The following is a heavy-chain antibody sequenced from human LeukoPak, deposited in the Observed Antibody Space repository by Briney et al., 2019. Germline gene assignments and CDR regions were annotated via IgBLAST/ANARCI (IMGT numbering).Heavy chain of an antibody. CDR2: IYWNDDK. V-gene: IGHV2-5*01. CDR3: AHRQLRGYSYGKDYFDY. Sequence: ESGPTLVKPSQTLTLTCTFSGFSLSTSGVGVCWIRQPPGKALEWLALIYWNDDKRYSPSLKSRLTITKDTSKNQVVLTMTNMDPVDTATYYCAHRQLRGYSYGKDYFDYWGQGTLVTVSS. CDR1: GFSLSTSGVG. J-gene: IGHJ4*02. D-gene: IGHD5-18*01.